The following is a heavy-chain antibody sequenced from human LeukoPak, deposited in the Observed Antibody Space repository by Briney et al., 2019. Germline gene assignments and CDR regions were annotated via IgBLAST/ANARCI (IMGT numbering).Heavy chain of an antibody. CDR1: GGSISSFY. Sequence: SETLSLTCTVSGGSISSFYWSWIRQPPGKGLEWIGYIYYSGSTNYNPSLKGRVTISVDTSKNQFSLKLSSVTAADTAVYYCARPAGWNAYDAFDIWGQGTMVTVSS. V-gene: IGHV4-59*01. D-gene: IGHD1-1*01. CDR2: IYYSGST. J-gene: IGHJ3*02. CDR3: ARPAGWNAYDAFDI.